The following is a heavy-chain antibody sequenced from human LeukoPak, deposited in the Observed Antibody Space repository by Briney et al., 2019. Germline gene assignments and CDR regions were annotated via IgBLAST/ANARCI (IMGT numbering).Heavy chain of an antibody. D-gene: IGHD5-24*01. CDR2: IYSGGST. CDR1: GFSVGNNY. J-gene: IGHJ4*02. Sequence: GGSLRLSCVPSGFSVGNNYMNWVRQAPGKGLEWVSVIYSGGSTYYADSVKGRFTISRDSSKNTLYLQIHSLRVEDTAVYYCARAIRDASVSLRFDYWGQGTLATVSS. V-gene: IGHV3-66*02. CDR3: ARAIRDASVSLRFDY.